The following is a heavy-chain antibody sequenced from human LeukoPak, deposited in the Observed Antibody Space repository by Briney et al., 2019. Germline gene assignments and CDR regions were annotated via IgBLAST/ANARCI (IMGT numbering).Heavy chain of an antibody. V-gene: IGHV4-30-4*07. D-gene: IGHD5-12*01. Sequence: SETLSLTCAVSGGSISSGGYSWSWIRQPPGKGLEWIGYIYYSGSTYYNPSLKSRVTISVDTSKNQFSLKLSSVTAADTAVYYCARGEGGYDSIGYWGQGTLVTVSS. J-gene: IGHJ4*02. CDR3: ARGEGGYDSIGY. CDR1: GGSISSGGYS. CDR2: IYYSGST.